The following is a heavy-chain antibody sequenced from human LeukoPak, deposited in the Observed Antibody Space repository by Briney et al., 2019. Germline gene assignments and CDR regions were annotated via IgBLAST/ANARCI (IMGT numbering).Heavy chain of an antibody. CDR1: GGSISSYY. V-gene: IGHV4-59*01. J-gene: IGHJ4*02. CDR3: AREGRYSGSSVDY. CDR2: IYYSGST. Sequence: PSETLSRTCTVSGGSISSYYWSWIRQPPGKGLEWIGYIYYSGSTNYNPSLKSRVTISVDTSKNQFSLKLNSVTAADTAVYYCAREGRYSGSSVDYWGQGTLVTVSS. D-gene: IGHD6-6*01.